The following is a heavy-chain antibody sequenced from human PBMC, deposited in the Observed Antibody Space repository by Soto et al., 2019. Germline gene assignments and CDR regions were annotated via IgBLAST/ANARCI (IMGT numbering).Heavy chain of an antibody. V-gene: IGHV3-23*01. J-gene: IGHJ4*02. Sequence: EVQVLESGGDLVQPGGSLRLSCAASGFSFRSYAMGWVRQAPGKGLNWVSSISAGGDGTYYADSVKGRFTISRDNSKNTVYLQMTSLRADDTAVYYCADGGRYPYYWGPGTLVTVSS. D-gene: IGHD1-26*01. CDR1: GFSFRSYA. CDR3: ADGGRYPYY. CDR2: ISAGGDGT.